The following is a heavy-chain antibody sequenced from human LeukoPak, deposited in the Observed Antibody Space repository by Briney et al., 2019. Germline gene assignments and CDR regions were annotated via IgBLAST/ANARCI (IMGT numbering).Heavy chain of an antibody. D-gene: IGHD4-17*01. J-gene: IGHJ3*02. CDR3: ARDLADYDYGGNSEAFDI. CDR1: GYTFTSYD. V-gene: IGHV1-8*01. Sequence: ASVKVSCKASGYTFTSYDINWVRQATGQGLEWMGWMNPNSGNTGYAQKFQGRVTMTTDTSTSTAYMELRSLRSDDTAVYYCARDLADYDYGGNSEAFDIWGQGTMVTVSS. CDR2: MNPNSGNT.